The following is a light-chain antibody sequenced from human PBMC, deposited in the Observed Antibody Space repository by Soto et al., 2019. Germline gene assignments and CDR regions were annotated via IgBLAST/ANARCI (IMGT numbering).Light chain of an antibody. J-gene: IGLJ3*02. CDR1: SSDVGGYDY. CDR3: CSYTGSADRV. Sequence: QSALTQPASVSGSPGQSITFSCTGTSSDVGGYDYVSWYQQHPGKAPKLLIYEVTRRPSGVSSRFSGSKSGNTASLTISGLRAEDEADYYCCSYTGSADRVFGGGTKLTVL. CDR2: EVT. V-gene: IGLV2-14*01.